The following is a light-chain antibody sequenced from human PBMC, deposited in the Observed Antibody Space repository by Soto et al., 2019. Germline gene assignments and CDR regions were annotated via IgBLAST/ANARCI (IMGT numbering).Light chain of an antibody. Sequence: EIVLTQSPGTLSLSPGETATLSCRASESVASNYLAWYQQKPGQAPRLLVYGASTRATGIPDRFSGSGSGPDFTLSITRLQPEDFAVYYCQQYGRSPFTFGPGTKVDIK. V-gene: IGKV3-20*01. CDR1: ESVASNY. CDR2: GAS. J-gene: IGKJ3*01. CDR3: QQYGRSPFT.